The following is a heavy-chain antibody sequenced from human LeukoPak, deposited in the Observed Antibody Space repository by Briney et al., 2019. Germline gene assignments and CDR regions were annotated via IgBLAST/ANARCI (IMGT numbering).Heavy chain of an antibody. CDR1: GGSISSGGYY. CDR2: IYYSGST. D-gene: IGHD3-16*01. J-gene: IGHJ3*02. V-gene: IGHV4-31*03. CDR3: GREGGARLGGGAFDI. Sequence: SQTLSLTCTVSGGSISSGGYYWSWLRQHPGKGLEWIGYIYYSGSTYYNPSLKRRVTISVDTSKNQFSLKLSSVTVADTAVYYCGREGGARLGGGAFDIWRQGTMVTVSS.